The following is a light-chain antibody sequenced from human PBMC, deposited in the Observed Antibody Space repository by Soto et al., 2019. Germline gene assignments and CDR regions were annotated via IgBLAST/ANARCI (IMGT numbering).Light chain of an antibody. CDR3: QQYNTYPLT. V-gene: IGKV1-5*03. CDR2: KAS. Sequence: DIPMTQSPSTLSASVGDRVTITCRASQSISTWLAWYQQKPGKAPKLLIYKASSIESGVPSRFTGSGSGTEFALTISSLQPDDFSTYYCQQYNTYPLTFGGGTAVEIK. J-gene: IGKJ4*01. CDR1: QSISTW.